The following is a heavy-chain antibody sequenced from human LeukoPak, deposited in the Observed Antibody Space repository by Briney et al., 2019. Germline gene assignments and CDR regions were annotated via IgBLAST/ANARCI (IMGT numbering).Heavy chain of an antibody. D-gene: IGHD4-17*01. Sequence: GGSLRLSCAASGFTFNSYAMTWVRQAPGKGLEWVSAISGGGVNTYYADSVKGRFTISRDNSKNTVYLQMNSLRAEDTALYYCARATTVTTTFDYWGQGTLVTVSS. V-gene: IGHV3-23*01. CDR3: ARATTVTTTFDY. CDR2: ISGGGVNT. J-gene: IGHJ4*02. CDR1: GFTFNSYA.